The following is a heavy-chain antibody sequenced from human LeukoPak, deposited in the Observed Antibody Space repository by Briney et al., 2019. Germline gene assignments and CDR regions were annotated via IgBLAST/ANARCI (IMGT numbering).Heavy chain of an antibody. CDR3: ARHRYRLLTLDY. J-gene: IGHJ4*02. CDR1: GGSFSGYY. CDR2: INHSGST. D-gene: IGHD2-15*01. Sequence: PSETLSLTCAVYGGSFSGYYWSWIRQPPGKGLEWIGEINHSGSTNYNPSLKSRVTISVDTSKNQFSLKLSSVTAADTAVYYCARHRYRLLTLDYWGQGTLATVSS. V-gene: IGHV4-34*01.